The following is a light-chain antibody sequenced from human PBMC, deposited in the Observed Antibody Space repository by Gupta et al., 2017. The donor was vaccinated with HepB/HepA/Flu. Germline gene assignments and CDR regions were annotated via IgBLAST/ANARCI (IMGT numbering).Light chain of an antibody. CDR2: GAS. J-gene: IGKJ4*01. CDR1: QGISSN. Sequence: AIRMTPSPSSFSASTGDRVTITCRASQGISSNLAWYQQKPGKAPKLLIYGASTMQRGVPSRFSGSGSGTDFTLTISCLQSEDFATYYCQQYYSYPPTFGGGTKVEI. CDR3: QQYYSYPPT. V-gene: IGKV1-8*01.